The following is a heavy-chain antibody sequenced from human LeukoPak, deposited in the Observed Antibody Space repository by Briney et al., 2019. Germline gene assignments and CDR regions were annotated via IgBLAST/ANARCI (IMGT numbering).Heavy chain of an antibody. D-gene: IGHD3-10*01. CDR1: GFTFSSYA. Sequence: GGSLRLSCAASGFTFSSYAMSWVRQAPGKGLEWVSGISGSGGSTYYADSVKGRFTISRDNSKNTLYLQMNSLRAEDTAVYYCAKDTRSLIWFGEFAGWGQGTLVTVSS. CDR2: ISGSGGST. J-gene: IGHJ4*02. CDR3: AKDTRSLIWFGEFAG. V-gene: IGHV3-23*01.